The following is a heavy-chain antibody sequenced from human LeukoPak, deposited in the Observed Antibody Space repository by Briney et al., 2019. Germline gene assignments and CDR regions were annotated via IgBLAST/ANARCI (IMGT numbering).Heavy chain of an antibody. CDR2: ISPYNGDT. D-gene: IGHD1-1*01. J-gene: IGHJ4*02. Sequence: ASVKVSCKPSGYIFTNYDINWVRQAPGQGLEWIGWISPYNGDTKYAQKFQDRVTMSTDTSTSTTYMELRSLRSDDTAVYYCTRATGGLSDYWGQGTLVTVS. CDR3: TRATGGLSDY. V-gene: IGHV1-18*04. CDR1: GYIFTNYD.